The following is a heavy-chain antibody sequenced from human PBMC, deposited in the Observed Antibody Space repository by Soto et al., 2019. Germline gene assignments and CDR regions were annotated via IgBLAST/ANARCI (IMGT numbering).Heavy chain of an antibody. J-gene: IGHJ4*02. CDR2: ISGSGGST. V-gene: IGHV3-23*01. CDR1: GFTFSSYA. CDR3: AKWYCSGGSCYPTFDS. Sequence: PGGSLRLSCAASGFTFSSYAMSWVRQAPGKGLEWVSGISGSGGSTYYTDSVKGRFTMSRDNSKNTLYLQMNSLRAEDTAVYYCAKWYCSGGSCYPTFDSWGQGTLVTVSS. D-gene: IGHD2-15*01.